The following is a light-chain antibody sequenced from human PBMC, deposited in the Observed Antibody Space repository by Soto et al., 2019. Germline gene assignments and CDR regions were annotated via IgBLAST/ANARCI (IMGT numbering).Light chain of an antibody. J-gene: IGKJ1*01. CDR2: GAS. CDR1: QSVSSSY. CDR3: QQYGTSEII. Sequence: EIVLTQSPGTLSLSPGERATLSCRASQSVSSSYLAWYQQKPGQAPRLLIYGASNRATGIPDRFSGSGSGTDFTLTTSRLEPEDFAVFFCQQYGTSEIIFGQGTKVDIK. V-gene: IGKV3-20*01.